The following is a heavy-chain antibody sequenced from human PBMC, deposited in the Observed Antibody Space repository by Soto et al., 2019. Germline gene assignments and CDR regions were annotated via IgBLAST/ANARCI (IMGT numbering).Heavy chain of an antibody. V-gene: IGHV4-59*08. CDR1: SGSISSYY. D-gene: IGHD2-8*01. J-gene: IGHJ5*02. CDR2: IYYSGST. CDR3: ARHSGVEPTGYNSSHP. Sequence: ASETLSLTCTVSSGSISSYYWTWIRQPPGKGLEWIGYIYYSGSTNYNPSFKSRVTISVDTSKNQFSLKLSSVTAADTAVYYCARHSGVEPTGYNSSHPWGPGTLVTVSS.